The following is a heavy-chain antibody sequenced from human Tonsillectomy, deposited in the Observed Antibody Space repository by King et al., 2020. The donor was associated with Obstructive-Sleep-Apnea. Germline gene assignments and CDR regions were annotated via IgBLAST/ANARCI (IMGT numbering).Heavy chain of an antibody. D-gene: IGHD3-10*01. CDR2: ISRRDSTI. CDR3: ARGDVVRGVITDY. V-gene: IGHV3-11*01. Sequence: QLVQSGGGLVKPGGSLRLSCAASGFTFSDYYMSWIRQSPGKGLEWVSYISRRDSTIYYADSVKGRFTISRDNGKNSLYLQMNSLRAEDTAVYYCARGDVVRGVITDYWGQGTLVTVSS. J-gene: IGHJ4*02. CDR1: GFTFSDYY.